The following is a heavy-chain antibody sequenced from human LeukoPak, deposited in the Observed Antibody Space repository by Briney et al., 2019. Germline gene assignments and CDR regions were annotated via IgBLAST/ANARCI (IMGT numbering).Heavy chain of an antibody. J-gene: IGHJ4*02. Sequence: SETLSLTCTVSGGSISSYYWSWIRQPAGKGLEWIGRIYTSGSTDYNPSLKSRVTMSVDTSKNQFSLRLRSVTAADTAVYYCARQIASAGTAGFDFWGQGALVTVSS. V-gene: IGHV4-4*07. CDR3: ARQIASAGTAGFDF. D-gene: IGHD6-13*01. CDR2: IYTSGST. CDR1: GGSISSYY.